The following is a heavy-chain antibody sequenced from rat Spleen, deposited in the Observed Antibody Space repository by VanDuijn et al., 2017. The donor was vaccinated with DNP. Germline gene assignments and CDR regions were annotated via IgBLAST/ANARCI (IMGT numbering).Heavy chain of an antibody. V-gene: IGHV5-7*01. CDR3: ASLNNYNWFAY. CDR2: ISYDGTRT. J-gene: IGHJ3*01. Sequence: EVQLVESGGGLVQPGRSLKLSCVASGFTFSDYNMAWVRQAPKKGLEWVATISYDGTRTYYRASVKGRFTISRDYAKSTLYLQMDSLRSEDTATYYCASLNNYNWFAYWGQGTLVTVSS. D-gene: IGHD1-10*01. CDR1: GFTFSDYN.